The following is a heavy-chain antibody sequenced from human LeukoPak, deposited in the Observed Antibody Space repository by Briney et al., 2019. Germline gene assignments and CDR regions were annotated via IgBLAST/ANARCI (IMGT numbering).Heavy chain of an antibody. CDR1: GFTFSSYW. Sequence: GGSLRLSCAASGFTFSSYWMSWVRQAPGKGLEWVSAISGSGGSTYYADSVKGRFTISRDNSKNTLYLQMNSLRAEDTAVYYCAKSDYYDSSGYYSAYWGQGTLVTVSS. D-gene: IGHD3-22*01. J-gene: IGHJ4*02. CDR3: AKSDYYDSSGYYSAY. V-gene: IGHV3-23*01. CDR2: ISGSGGST.